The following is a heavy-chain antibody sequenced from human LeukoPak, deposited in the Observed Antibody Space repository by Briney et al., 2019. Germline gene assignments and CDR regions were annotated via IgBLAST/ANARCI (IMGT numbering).Heavy chain of an antibody. Sequence: PSETLSLTCAVYGGSFSGYYWSWIRQPPGKGLEWIGEINHSGSTNYNPSLKSRVTISVDTSKNQFSLKLSSVTAADTAVYYCARLPMRPRIVGATTDFDYWGQGTLVTVSS. CDR1: GGSFSGYY. CDR2: INHSGST. CDR3: ARLPMRPRIVGATTDFDY. D-gene: IGHD1-26*01. J-gene: IGHJ4*02. V-gene: IGHV4-34*01.